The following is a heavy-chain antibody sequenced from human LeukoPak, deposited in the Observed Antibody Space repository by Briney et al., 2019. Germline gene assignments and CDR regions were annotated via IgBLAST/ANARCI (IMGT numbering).Heavy chain of an antibody. Sequence: ASETLSLTCTVSGGSISSYYWSWIRQPAGKGLEWIGRIYTSGSTNYNPSLKSRVTMSVDTSKNQFSLKLSSVTAADTAVYYCARGPYYYDSSGYSYDYWGQGTLVTVSS. V-gene: IGHV4-4*07. CDR2: IYTSGST. D-gene: IGHD3-22*01. CDR3: ARGPYYYDSSGYSYDY. CDR1: GGSISSYY. J-gene: IGHJ4*02.